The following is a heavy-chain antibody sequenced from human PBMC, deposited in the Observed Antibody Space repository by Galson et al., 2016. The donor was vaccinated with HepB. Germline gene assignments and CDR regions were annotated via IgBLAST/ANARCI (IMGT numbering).Heavy chain of an antibody. CDR3: ARGGASDASGY. CDR2: IYSGGGT. J-gene: IGHJ4*02. Sequence: SLRLSFAASGFSVSNNYMTWVRQAPGKGLEWVSLIYSGGGTSFADSVKGRFTISRDNSKNTLYLQMNSLRAEDTAVYYCARGGASDASGYWGQGTLVTVSS. V-gene: IGHV3-53*01. CDR1: GFSVSNNY. D-gene: IGHD2-21*02.